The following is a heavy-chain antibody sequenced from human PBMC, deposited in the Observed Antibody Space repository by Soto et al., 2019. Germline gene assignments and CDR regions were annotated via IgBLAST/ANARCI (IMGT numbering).Heavy chain of an antibody. V-gene: IGHV1-46*01. CDR2: INPSGGST. CDR1: GYTFTSYY. CDR3: ARVRAVAGTDLFDP. J-gene: IGHJ5*02. D-gene: IGHD6-19*01. Sequence: SVKLACKASGYTFTSYYMHCVSQAPGQGLEWMGIINPSGGSTSYAQKFQGRVTMTRDTSTSTVYMELSSLRSEDTAVYYCARVRAVAGTDLFDPWGQGTLVTVSS.